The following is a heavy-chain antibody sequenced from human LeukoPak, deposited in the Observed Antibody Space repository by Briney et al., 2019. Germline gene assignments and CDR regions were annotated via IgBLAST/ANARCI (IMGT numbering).Heavy chain of an antibody. CDR1: GFTFSSYW. V-gene: IGHV3-74*01. Sequence: GGSLRLSCAASGFTFSSYWMHWVRQAPGKGLVWVSRINSDGSSTSYADSVKGRFTISRDNAKNTLYLQMNSLRAEDTAVYYCARTMTGAFFDYWGQGALVTVSS. CDR2: INSDGSST. J-gene: IGHJ4*02. CDR3: ARTMTGAFFDY. D-gene: IGHD3-9*01.